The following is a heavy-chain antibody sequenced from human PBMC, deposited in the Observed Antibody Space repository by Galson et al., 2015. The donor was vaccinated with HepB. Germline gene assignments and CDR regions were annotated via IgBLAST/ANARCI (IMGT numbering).Heavy chain of an antibody. D-gene: IGHD4-23*01. CDR2: MNPNSGNT. J-gene: IGHJ3*02. CDR3: AREPHYGGNGDAFDI. V-gene: IGHV1-8*01. Sequence: SVKVSCKASGYTFTSYDINWVRQANGQGLEWMGWMNPNSGNTGYVQKFQGRVTMTRNTSIGTAYMELSSLRSEDTAVYYCAREPHYGGNGDAFDIWGQGTMVTVSA. CDR1: GYTFTSYD.